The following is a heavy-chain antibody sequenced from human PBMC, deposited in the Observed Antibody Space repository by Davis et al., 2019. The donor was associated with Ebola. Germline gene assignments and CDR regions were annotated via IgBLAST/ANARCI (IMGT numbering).Heavy chain of an antibody. CDR3: ARREGNSWHHFDA. CDR2: IYPGDSDT. Sequence: PGGSLRLSCHGSGYTLSSYWIAWVRQTPEKGLEWMGIIYPGDSDTRYSPSFQGHITISADRSIGTAYLQLHSLRASDTGLYFCARREGNSWHHFDAWGQGTQVTVSS. J-gene: IGHJ4*02. V-gene: IGHV5-51*01. D-gene: IGHD6-13*01. CDR1: GYTLSSYW.